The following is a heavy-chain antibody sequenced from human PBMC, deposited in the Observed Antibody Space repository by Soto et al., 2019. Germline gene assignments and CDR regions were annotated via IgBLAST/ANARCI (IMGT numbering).Heavy chain of an antibody. CDR3: AKDGSPSMVRGGMNYYYYMDV. CDR1: GFTFASYA. V-gene: IGHV3-23*01. Sequence: EVELLESGGGLVQPGGSLRLSCAASGFTFASYAMSWVRQAPGKGLEWVSAISGSGGSTYYADSVKGRFTISRDNSKNTLYLQMNSLRAEDTAVYYCAKDGSPSMVRGGMNYYYYMDVWGKGTTVTVSS. CDR2: ISGSGGST. J-gene: IGHJ6*03. D-gene: IGHD3-10*01.